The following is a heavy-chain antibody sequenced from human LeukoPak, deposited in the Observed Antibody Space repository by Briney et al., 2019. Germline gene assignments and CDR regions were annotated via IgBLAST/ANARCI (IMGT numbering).Heavy chain of an antibody. D-gene: IGHD5-12*01. J-gene: IGHJ5*02. CDR2: IKQDGSEK. CDR3: ARVGRFSGYVKDNWFDP. CDR1: GFTFSSDW. Sequence: GGSLRLSCAASGFTFSSDWMSLVRQAPGKGLEWVANIKQDGSEKYYVDSVKGRFTISRDNAKNSLYLQMNSLRAEDTAVYYCARVGRFSGYVKDNWFDPWGQGTLVTVSS. V-gene: IGHV3-7*01.